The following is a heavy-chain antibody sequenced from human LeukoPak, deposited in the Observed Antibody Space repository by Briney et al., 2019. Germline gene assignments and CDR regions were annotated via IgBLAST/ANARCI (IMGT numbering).Heavy chain of an antibody. CDR3: ASRPRGDKYFDY. Sequence: PSETLSLTCAVYGGSFSGYYWSWIRQPPGKGLEWIGEINHSGSTNYNPSLKSRVTISVDTSKSQFSLKLSSVTAADTAVYYCASRPRGDKYFDYWGQGTLVTVSS. V-gene: IGHV4-34*01. CDR1: GGSFSGYY. CDR2: INHSGST. D-gene: IGHD7-27*01. J-gene: IGHJ4*02.